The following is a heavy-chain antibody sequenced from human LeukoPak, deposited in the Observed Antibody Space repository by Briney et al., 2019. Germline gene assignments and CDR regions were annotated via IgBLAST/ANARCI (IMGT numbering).Heavy chain of an antibody. D-gene: IGHD6-19*01. CDR2: IKRDGSEK. CDR1: GFTVNSYW. Sequence: GGSLRLSCAASGFTVNSYWMNWVRQAPGKGLEWVANIKRDGSEKYYVDSVKGRFTISRDNAKNSLDLQMNSLRVEDTAVYYCARLGPASSGWPESFDYWGQGTLVTVSS. V-gene: IGHV3-7*03. CDR3: ARLGPASSGWPESFDY. J-gene: IGHJ4*02.